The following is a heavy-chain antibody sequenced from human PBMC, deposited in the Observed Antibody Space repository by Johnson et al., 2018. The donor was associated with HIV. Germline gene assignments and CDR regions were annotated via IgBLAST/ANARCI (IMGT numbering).Heavy chain of an antibody. Sequence: VQLVESGGGLVQPGGSMRLSCAASGFTFSNYAMSWVRQAPGKGLEWVSNIRASGGGTYYADSVKGRLIIPRDNSKNTLYLQMNSLRAEDTAVYYCAKGYSSSGYWVTPNDAFDLWGQGTMVTVSS. CDR2: IRASGGGT. CDR3: AKGYSSSGYWVTPNDAFDL. CDR1: GFTFSNYA. V-gene: IGHV3-23*04. D-gene: IGHD3-22*01. J-gene: IGHJ3*01.